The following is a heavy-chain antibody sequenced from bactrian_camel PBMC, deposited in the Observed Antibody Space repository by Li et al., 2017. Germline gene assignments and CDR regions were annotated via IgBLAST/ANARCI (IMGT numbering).Heavy chain of an antibody. V-gene: IGHV3S1*01. J-gene: IGHJ6*01. CDR2: IDQYSRRS. D-gene: IGHD6*01. CDR3: VARSGWYCPKGGPFDY. CDR1: GFTFSSYW. Sequence: HVQLVESGGGLVQPGGSLRLSCAASGFTFSSYWMYWVRQAPGKGLEWVSAIDQYSRRSYYADSVKGRFTISRDSAKNTVYLQMNSLKPEDTAMYYCVARSGWYCPKGGPFDYWGQGTQVTVS.